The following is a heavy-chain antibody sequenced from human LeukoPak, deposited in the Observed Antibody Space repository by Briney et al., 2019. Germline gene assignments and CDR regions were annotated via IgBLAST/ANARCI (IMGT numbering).Heavy chain of an antibody. V-gene: IGHV3-33*01. CDR1: GFTFSSYG. CDR3: AREDSSSWSYFDY. CDR2: IWYDGSNK. Sequence: GGSLRLSCAASGFTFSSYGMHWVRQAPGKGLEWVAVIWYDGSNKYYADSVEGRFTISRDNSKNTLYLQMSSLRAEDTAVYYCAREDSSSWSYFDYWGQGTLVTVSS. D-gene: IGHD6-13*01. J-gene: IGHJ4*02.